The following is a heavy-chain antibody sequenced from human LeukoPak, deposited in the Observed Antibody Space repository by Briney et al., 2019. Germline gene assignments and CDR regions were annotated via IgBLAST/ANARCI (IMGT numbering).Heavy chain of an antibody. J-gene: IGHJ4*02. Sequence: PGGSLRLSCAASGFTFSSYGMHWVRQAPGKGLEWVAVISYDGSNKYYADSVKGRFTISRDNSKNTLYLQMNSLRAEDTAVYYCARVGYYYDRRSYYFDYWGQGTLVTVSS. V-gene: IGHV3-30*19. CDR2: ISYDGSNK. CDR1: GFTFSSYG. D-gene: IGHD3-22*01. CDR3: ARVGYYYDRRSYYFDY.